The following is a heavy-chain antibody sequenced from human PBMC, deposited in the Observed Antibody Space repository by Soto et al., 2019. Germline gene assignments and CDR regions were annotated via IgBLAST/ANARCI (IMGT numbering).Heavy chain of an antibody. J-gene: IGHJ1*01. V-gene: IGHV5-10-1*01. Sequence: GESLKISCKGSGYGFTSYRISWVRQMPGKGLEWMGRIDPSDSYTNYSPSFQGHVTISADKSISTAYLQWSSLKASDTAMYYCASSDYGGKAEDFQHWGQGTLVTVS. CDR1: GYGFTSYR. CDR3: ASSDYGGKAEDFQH. CDR2: IDPSDSYT. D-gene: IGHD4-17*01.